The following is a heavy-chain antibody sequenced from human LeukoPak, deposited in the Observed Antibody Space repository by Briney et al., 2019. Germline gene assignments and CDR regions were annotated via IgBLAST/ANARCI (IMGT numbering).Heavy chain of an antibody. Sequence: ASVKVSCKASGYTFTSYDINWVRQATGQGLEWMGWMNPNSGNTGYAQKLQGGVTMTRNTSISTAYMELSSLRSEDTAVYYCANTYYYDSSGYPSPIWGQGTLVTVSS. D-gene: IGHD3-22*01. V-gene: IGHV1-8*01. CDR3: ANTYYYDSSGYPSPI. J-gene: IGHJ4*02. CDR2: MNPNSGNT. CDR1: GYTFTSYD.